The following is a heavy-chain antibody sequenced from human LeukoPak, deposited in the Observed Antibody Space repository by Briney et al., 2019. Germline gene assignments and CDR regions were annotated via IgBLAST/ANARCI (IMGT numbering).Heavy chain of an antibody. CDR2: IKQDGSEK. Sequence: GGPLRLSCAASGFTFSSYWMSWVRQAPGKGLEWVANIKQDGSEKYYVDSVKGRFTISRDNAKNSLYLQMNSLRAEDTAVYYCARDSYYDILTGYYNYWGQGTLVTVSS. D-gene: IGHD3-9*01. CDR1: GFTFSSYW. J-gene: IGHJ4*02. V-gene: IGHV3-7*01. CDR3: ARDSYYDILTGYYNY.